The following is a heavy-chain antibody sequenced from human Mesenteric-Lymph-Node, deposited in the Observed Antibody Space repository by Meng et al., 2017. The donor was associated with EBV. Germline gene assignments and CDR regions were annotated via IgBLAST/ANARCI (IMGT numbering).Heavy chain of an antibody. Sequence: QLQLQGSGPGLVKPSETLSLTCTVSGGSISNSNFYWGWIRQPPGKGLEWIGSIFHSGSTYYNPSLKSRVTVSVDTSKNQFSLKLNSVTTADTAMYYCARPRRWLQSEFDFWGPGTLVTVSS. CDR3: ARPRRWLQSEFDF. V-gene: IGHV4-39*01. CDR1: GGSISNSNFY. J-gene: IGHJ4*02. D-gene: IGHD5-24*01. CDR2: IFHSGST.